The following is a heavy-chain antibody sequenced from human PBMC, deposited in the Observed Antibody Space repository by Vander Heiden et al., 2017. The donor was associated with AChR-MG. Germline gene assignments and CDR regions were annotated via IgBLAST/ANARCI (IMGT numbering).Heavy chain of an antibody. D-gene: IGHD3-22*01. V-gene: IGHV1-69*01. CDR3: ARERHPYYYDSSGYYFFDY. J-gene: IGHJ4*01. CDR1: GGTFSSYA. CDR2: IIPIFGTA. Sequence: QVQLVQSGAEVKKPGSSVKVSCKASGGTFSSYAISWVRQAPGQGLEWMGGIIPIFGTANYAQKFQGRVTITADESTSTAYMELSSLRSEDTAVYYCARERHPYYYDSSGYYFFDYWGHGTLVTVSS.